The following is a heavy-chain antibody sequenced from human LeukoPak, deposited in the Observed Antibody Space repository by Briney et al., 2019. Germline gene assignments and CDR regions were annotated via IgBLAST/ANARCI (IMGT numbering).Heavy chain of an antibody. CDR2: TSDRGDYT. Sequence: GGSLKLSCAASGFTFTSYSMSWVRQAPGKGLEWVSGTSDRGDYTYYADSVKGRFTISRDSSKNTLFLQMNSLRAEDTALYFCARKAQYNGHYPLDYWGQGTLVTVSS. CDR1: GFTFTSYS. CDR3: ARKAQYNGHYPLDY. V-gene: IGHV3-23*01. J-gene: IGHJ4*02. D-gene: IGHD1-7*01.